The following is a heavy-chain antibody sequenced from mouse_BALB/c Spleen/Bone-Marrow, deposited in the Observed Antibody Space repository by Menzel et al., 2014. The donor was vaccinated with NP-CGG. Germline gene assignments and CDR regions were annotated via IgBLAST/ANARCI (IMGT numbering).Heavy chain of an antibody. V-gene: IGHV1-5*01. J-gene: IGHJ4*01. CDR3: TRKLPAMDY. D-gene: IGHD1-1*01. CDR1: GYSFTTFW. Sequence: EVQGVESGTVLARPGAPVKMSCKASGYSFTTFWMHWVKQRPGQGLEWIGAIYPGNNDTSYNQEFKGKAKLTAVTSASTAYMELSSLTNEDSAVYYCTRKLPAMDYWGQGTSLTVSS. CDR2: IYPGNNDT.